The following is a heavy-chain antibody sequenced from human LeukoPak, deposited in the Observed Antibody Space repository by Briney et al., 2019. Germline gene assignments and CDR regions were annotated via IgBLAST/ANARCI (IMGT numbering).Heavy chain of an antibody. CDR3: ARGASSSWYYMDV. CDR1: GFTFSDYY. J-gene: IGHJ6*03. D-gene: IGHD6-13*01. CDR2: ISSSGSTI. Sequence: GGSLRLSCAASGFTFSDYYMSWIRQAPGKGLEWVSYISSSGSTIYYADSVKGRFTISRDNAKNSLYLQMNSLRAEDTAMYYCARGASSSWYYMDVWGKGTTVTVTS. V-gene: IGHV3-11*01.